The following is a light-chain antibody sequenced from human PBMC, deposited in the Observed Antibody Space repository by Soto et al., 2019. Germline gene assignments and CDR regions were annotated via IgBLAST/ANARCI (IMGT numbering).Light chain of an antibody. Sequence: QSALTQPASVSGSPGQSITISCTGTSSDVGTYHLVSWYQQHPGKAPKLMIYEVSKRPSGVSNRFSGSKSGNTASLTISGLQAEDEADYYCCSYAGSSTYVFGVGTSSPS. CDR1: SSDVGTYHL. CDR3: CSYAGSSTYV. CDR2: EVS. J-gene: IGLJ1*01. V-gene: IGLV2-23*02.